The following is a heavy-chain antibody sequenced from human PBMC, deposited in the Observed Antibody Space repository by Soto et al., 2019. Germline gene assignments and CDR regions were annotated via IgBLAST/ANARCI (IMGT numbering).Heavy chain of an antibody. CDR1: GFTFSSYS. V-gene: IGHV3-48*01. J-gene: IGHJ5*02. CDR2: ISSSSSTI. D-gene: IGHD1-1*01. CDR3: ARAALYNWNDVSWFDP. Sequence: EVQLVESGGGLXXXGGSXXXXXAASGFTFSSYSMNWVRQAPGKGLEWVSYISSSSSTIYYADSVKGRFTISRDNAKNSLYLQMNSLRAEDTAVYYCARAALYNWNDVSWFDPWGQGTLVTVSS.